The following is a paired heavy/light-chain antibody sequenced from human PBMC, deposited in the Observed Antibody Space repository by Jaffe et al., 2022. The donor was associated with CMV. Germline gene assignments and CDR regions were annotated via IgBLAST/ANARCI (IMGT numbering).Light chain of an antibody. J-gene: IGKJ4*01. CDR1: QSVSIY. CDR3: QQYETSPRLT. Sequence: EIVLTQSPGTLSLSPGERATLSCRASQSVSIYLAWYQQKPGQAPRLLIYGASRRATGIPDRFSGSGSGTDFTLTISRLEAEDFAVYYCQQYETSPRLTFGGGTKVEIK. CDR2: GAS. V-gene: IGKV3-20*01.
Heavy chain of an antibody. CDR3: ARGLENHDYVPNWFDP. Sequence: EVQLVESGGGLVQPGGSLRLSCAASGFTFSSHEMNWVRQAPGKGLEWVSYISSTGDTTYYADSVKGRFTISRDNAKSSLFLQVNSLRVEDTALYYCARGLENHDYVPNWFDPWGQGTLVTVSS. CDR2: ISSTGDTT. J-gene: IGHJ5*02. D-gene: IGHD4-17*01. V-gene: IGHV3-48*03. CDR1: GFTFSSHE.